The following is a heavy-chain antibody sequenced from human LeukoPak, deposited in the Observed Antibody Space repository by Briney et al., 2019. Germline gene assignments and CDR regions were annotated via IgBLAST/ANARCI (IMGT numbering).Heavy chain of an antibody. CDR3: ARGGRDYYDSSGSYLYYFDY. CDR1: GYTFTGYY. V-gene: IGHV1-2*02. J-gene: IGHJ4*02. Sequence: ASVKVCCKASGYTFTGYYMHWVRQAPGQGVEWMGWINPNSGGTNYAQKFQGRVTMTRDTSISTAYMELSRLRSDDTAVYYCARGGRDYYDSSGSYLYYFDYWGQGTLVTVSS. CDR2: INPNSGGT. D-gene: IGHD3-22*01.